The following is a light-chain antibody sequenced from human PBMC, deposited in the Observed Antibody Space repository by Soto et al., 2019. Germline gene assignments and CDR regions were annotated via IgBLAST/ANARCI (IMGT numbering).Light chain of an antibody. CDR2: EGS. J-gene: IGLJ1*01. CDR3: CSYVGARTYV. Sequence: QSVLTQPASVSGSPGQSITISCSGSISDVGSSGPVSWYQHHPGQVPKLIIYEGSRRPSGVSSRFSGSKTGNTASLTITGLQAEDEANYYCCSYVGARTYVFGTGTKGTVL. V-gene: IGLV2-23*01. CDR1: ISDVGSSGP.